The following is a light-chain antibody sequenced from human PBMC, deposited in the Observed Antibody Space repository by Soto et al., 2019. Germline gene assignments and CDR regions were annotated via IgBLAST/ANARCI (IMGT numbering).Light chain of an antibody. CDR3: QQYNNWPPWT. Sequence: EVVMTQSPATLSVSPGERATLSCRASQSISSDLAWYQQKPGQAPRLLIYDASTRASDIPARFSGSGSGTEFTLTISSLQSEDFAVYYCQQYNNWPPWTFGQGTKVEFK. CDR2: DAS. J-gene: IGKJ1*01. V-gene: IGKV3-15*01. CDR1: QSISSD.